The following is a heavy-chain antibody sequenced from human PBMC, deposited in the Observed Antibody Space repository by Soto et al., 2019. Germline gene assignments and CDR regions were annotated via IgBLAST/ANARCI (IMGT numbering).Heavy chain of an antibody. D-gene: IGHD5-18*01. J-gene: IGHJ4*02. Sequence: SETLSLTCAFYGVSFSGYYWSWIRQPPGKGLEWIGEINHSGSTNYNPSLKSRVTISVDTSKNQFSLKLSSVTAADTAVYYCARGGYSYGYIDYWGQGTLVTVS. V-gene: IGHV4-34*01. CDR2: INHSGST. CDR3: ARGGYSYGYIDY. CDR1: GVSFSGYY.